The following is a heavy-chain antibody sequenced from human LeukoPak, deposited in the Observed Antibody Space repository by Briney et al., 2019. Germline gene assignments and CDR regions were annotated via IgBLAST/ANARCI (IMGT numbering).Heavy chain of an antibody. D-gene: IGHD3-22*01. CDR1: GFTFSSYS. V-gene: IGHV3-73*01. CDR3: TPLSGYYDSSGYYFFDY. J-gene: IGHJ4*02. Sequence: GGSLRLSCAASGFTFSSYSMNWVRQASGKGLEWVGRIRSKANSYATAYAASVKGRFTISRDDSKNTAYLQMNSLKTEDTAVYYCTPLSGYYDSSGYYFFDYWGQGTLVTVSS. CDR2: IRSKANSYAT.